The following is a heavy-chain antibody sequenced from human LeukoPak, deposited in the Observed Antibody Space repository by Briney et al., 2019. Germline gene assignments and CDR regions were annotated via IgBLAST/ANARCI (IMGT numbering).Heavy chain of an antibody. J-gene: IGHJ3*02. CDR2: IRNKANRYTT. CDR1: GFTFSDHY. Sequence: GGSLRLSCAASGFTFSDHYMDWVRQAPGKGLEWVGRIRNKANRYTTEYAASVKGRFTFSRDDSKNLLYLQMNSLKTEDTAMYYCARTSGSYSGGAFDIWGRGTMVTVSS. D-gene: IGHD1-26*01. CDR3: ARTSGSYSGGAFDI. V-gene: IGHV3-72*01.